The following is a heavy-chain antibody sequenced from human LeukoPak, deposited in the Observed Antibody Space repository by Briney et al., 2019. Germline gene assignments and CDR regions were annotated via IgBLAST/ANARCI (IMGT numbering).Heavy chain of an antibody. Sequence: GGSLRLSCAASGFTFSTYGMHWVRQAPGKGLEWVAVTSSDGSKKYYADSVKGRYIISRDNSKNTLYLQMNSLSAEDTAVYYCARKLSGSYFQGPDFWGQGTLVTVSS. CDR1: GFTFSTYG. D-gene: IGHD1-26*01. CDR3: ARKLSGSYFQGPDF. J-gene: IGHJ4*02. CDR2: TSSDGSKK. V-gene: IGHV3-30*03.